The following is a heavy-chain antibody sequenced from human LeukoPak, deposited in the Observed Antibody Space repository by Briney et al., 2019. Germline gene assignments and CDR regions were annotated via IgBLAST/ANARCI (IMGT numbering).Heavy chain of an antibody. D-gene: IGHD6-13*01. V-gene: IGHV3-30*18. CDR3: TKDLVGSSRWLFDY. CDR2: ISHDGRNT. CDR1: GFTFSSFG. J-gene: IGHJ4*02. Sequence: PGGSLRLSCIVSGFTFSSFGMHWVRQAPGKGLEWVALISHDGRNTNYADSVKGRLTISRDSSKNTLYLQMESLGPEDTAVYYCTKDLVGSSRWLFDYWGQGTLVSVSS.